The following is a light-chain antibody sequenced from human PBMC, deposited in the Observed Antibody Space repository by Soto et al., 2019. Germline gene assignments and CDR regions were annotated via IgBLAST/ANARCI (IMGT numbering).Light chain of an antibody. CDR3: QQRSSWPRIT. CDR2: DAS. V-gene: IGKV3-11*01. CDR1: QSVRSY. Sequence: ESMLTQSPATLSFSPGERATLSCRASQSVRSYLAWYQQKPGQAPRLLIYDASNRAPGIPARFSGSGSGTDFTLTISSLEPDDFAVYYCQQRSSWPRITFGQGTRLDIK. J-gene: IGKJ5*01.